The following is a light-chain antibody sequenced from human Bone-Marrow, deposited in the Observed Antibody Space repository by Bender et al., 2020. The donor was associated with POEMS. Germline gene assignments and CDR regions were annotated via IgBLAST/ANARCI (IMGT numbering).Light chain of an antibody. CDR1: NLGNQY. CDR2: QDK. CDR3: QAWDSTTYV. Sequence: SYELTQPPSVSVSPGQTATITCSGDNLGNQYTSWYQQRPGQSPMVVIYQDKKRHSGFPERFSGDSSGNTATLTISGTQPLDEADYYCQAWDSTTYVFGPGTKVTVL. V-gene: IGLV3-1*01. J-gene: IGLJ1*01.